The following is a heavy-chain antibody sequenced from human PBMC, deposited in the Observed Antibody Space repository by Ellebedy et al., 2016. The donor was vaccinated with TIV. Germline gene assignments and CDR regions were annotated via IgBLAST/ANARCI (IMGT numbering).Heavy chain of an antibody. CDR3: AILLDSRGAFDI. D-gene: IGHD3-22*01. CDR2: ISGSGCST. V-gene: IGHV3-23*01. Sequence: GESLKISCSASGFTFNNYAMSWVRQAPGKGLEWVSAISGSGCSTWYADSVKGRFTISRDNSKNTLYLHMNSLRAEDTAVYYCAILLDSRGAFDIWGQGTMVTVSS. J-gene: IGHJ3*02. CDR1: GFTFNNYA.